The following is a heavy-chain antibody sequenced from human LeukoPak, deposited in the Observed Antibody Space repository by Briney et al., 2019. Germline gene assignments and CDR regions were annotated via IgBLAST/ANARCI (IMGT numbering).Heavy chain of an antibody. CDR3: ARLSNYYGSGSQY. CDR2: IYYSGST. V-gene: IGHV4-39*01. CDR1: GGSISSSSYY. D-gene: IGHD3-10*01. Sequence: SETLSLTCTVSGGSISSSSYYWGWIRQPPGKGLEWIGSIYYSGSTYYNPSLKSRVTISVDTSKNQFSLKLSSVTAADTAVYYCARLSNYYGSGSQYWGQGTLVTVSS. J-gene: IGHJ4*02.